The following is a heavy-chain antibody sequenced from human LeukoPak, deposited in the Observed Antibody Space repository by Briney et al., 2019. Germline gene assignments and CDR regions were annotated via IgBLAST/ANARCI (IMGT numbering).Heavy chain of an antibody. J-gene: IGHJ5*02. CDR1: GHSISSGSY. D-gene: IGHD3-10*01. CDR3: ARTYYYGSFEKNRFDP. V-gene: IGHV4-38-2*01. CDR2: MYHSGST. Sequence: SETLSLTCAVSGHSISSGSYWGWIRPPPGKGLEWIGSMYHSGSTFYNPSLMSRVTISVDTSNNQFSLKLSFVTAADTAVYYCARTYYYGSFEKNRFDPWGQGTLVTVSS.